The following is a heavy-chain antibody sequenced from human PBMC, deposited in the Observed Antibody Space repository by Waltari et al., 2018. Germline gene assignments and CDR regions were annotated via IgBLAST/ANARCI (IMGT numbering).Heavy chain of an antibody. CDR1: GFTFLNYT. J-gene: IGHJ3*02. V-gene: IGHV3-21*01. CDR2: ITSSSSSI. Sequence: EVQLVESGGGLVKPGGSLRLSCAASGFTFLNYTMNWVRQAPGKGLEWVSSITSSSSSIYYADSVKGRFTISRDNAKNSLYLQVNSLRAEDTAVYYCARDYGVPAFDIWGQGTMVTVSS. D-gene: IGHD1-1*01. CDR3: ARDYGVPAFDI.